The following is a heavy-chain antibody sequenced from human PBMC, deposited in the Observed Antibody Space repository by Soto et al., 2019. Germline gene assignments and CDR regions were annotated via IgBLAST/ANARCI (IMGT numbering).Heavy chain of an antibody. Sequence: QVQLQESGPGLVNSSETLSLTCTVSGGSMSGYYWSWIRQPPGKGLEWIGYIHYSGSTNYNPSLKSRVTMSVDTSNSQFSLKLTSVTAADTAVYFCARGGWYVDYWGQGTLVTVSS. V-gene: IGHV4-59*01. CDR2: IHYSGST. CDR1: GGSMSGYY. CDR3: ARGGWYVDY. J-gene: IGHJ4*02. D-gene: IGHD1-26*01.